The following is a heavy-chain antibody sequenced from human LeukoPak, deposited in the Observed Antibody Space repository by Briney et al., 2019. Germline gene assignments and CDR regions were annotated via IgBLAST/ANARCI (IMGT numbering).Heavy chain of an antibody. V-gene: IGHV3-7*01. D-gene: IGHD6-19*01. J-gene: IGHJ4*02. CDR1: GFTFSSYR. CDR3: AGEAPASAGKYEYYFDY. CDR2: IKQDGSEK. Sequence: GGSLRLSCAASGFTFSSYRMSWVRQAPGKGLEWVADIKQDGSEKYYVDSVKGRFTISRDNAKNSLYLQMNSLRAEDTAVYYCAGEAPASAGKYEYYFDYWGQGTLVTVSS.